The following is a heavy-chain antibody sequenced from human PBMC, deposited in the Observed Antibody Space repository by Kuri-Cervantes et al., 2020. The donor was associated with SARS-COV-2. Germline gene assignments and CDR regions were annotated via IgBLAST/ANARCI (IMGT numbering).Heavy chain of an antibody. J-gene: IGHJ4*02. CDR2: INPSGGST. D-gene: IGHD2-2*01. CDR3: ARGFIDIVVVPAAPGRHFDY. V-gene: IGHV1-46*03. Sequence: ASVKVSCKASGGTFSSYAISWVRQAPGQGLEWMGIINPSGGSTSYAQKFQGRVTMTRDTSTSTVYMELSSLRSEDTAVYYCARGFIDIVVVPAAPGRHFDYWGQGTLVTVSS. CDR1: GGTFSSYA.